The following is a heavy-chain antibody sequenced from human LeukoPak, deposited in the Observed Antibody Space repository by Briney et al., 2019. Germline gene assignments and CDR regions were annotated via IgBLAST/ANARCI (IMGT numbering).Heavy chain of an antibody. CDR3: AKVSRWGAGNWFDP. D-gene: IGHD1-26*01. V-gene: IGHV3-23*01. J-gene: IGHJ5*02. CDR1: GFTFSNSA. CDR2: LSGSGITT. Sequence: GGFLRLSCAAPGFTFSNSAMSWAGKAPGKGLGWVSTLSGSGITTYYADSVQCRFTISRDHSKNTLYLQMNSLRAEDTAVYYCAKVSRWGAGNWFDPWGQGTLVTVSS.